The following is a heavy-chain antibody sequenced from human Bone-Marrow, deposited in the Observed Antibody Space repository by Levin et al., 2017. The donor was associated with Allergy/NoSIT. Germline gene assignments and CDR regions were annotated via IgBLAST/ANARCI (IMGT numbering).Heavy chain of an antibody. V-gene: IGHV3-74*01. CDR2: INSDGSST. J-gene: IGHJ4*02. D-gene: IGHD4-11*01. CDR3: AGGQSTGTSRPGY. Sequence: AGGSLRLSCAASGFTFNNNWMHWVRQAPGKGLLWVSRINSDGSSTSYADSVKGRFTISRDNAKNTLYLQMNSLRVEDTAVYYCAGGQSTGTSRPGYWGQGTRVTVSS. CDR1: GFTFNNNW.